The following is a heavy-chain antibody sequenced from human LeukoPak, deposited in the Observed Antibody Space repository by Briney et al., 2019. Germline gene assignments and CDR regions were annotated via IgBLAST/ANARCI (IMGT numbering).Heavy chain of an antibody. CDR3: AKRPAYSIFRFDC. CDR2: IYHSGDTTFT. D-gene: IGHD3-16*01. Sequence: SETLSLTCDVSGDPITSSNWWSWVRQPPGKGLEWIGEIYHSGDTTFTNFNPSLKSRVTISVDKSRNQFSLRVISVTAADTAVYYCAKRPAYSIFRFDCWGQGTLVTVSS. J-gene: IGHJ4*02. V-gene: IGHV4/OR15-8*01. CDR1: GDPITSSNW.